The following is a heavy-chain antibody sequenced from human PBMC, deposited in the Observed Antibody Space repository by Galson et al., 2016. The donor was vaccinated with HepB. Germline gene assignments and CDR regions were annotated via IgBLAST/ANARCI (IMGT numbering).Heavy chain of an antibody. D-gene: IGHD1-26*01. CDR2: VKSKAAGGTP. CDR3: AKTPLYSRSVFDQ. Sequence: SLRLSCAASGFTFSNAWMSWVRQGPGKGLGWVGRVKSKAAGGTPDFAAFVKGRFTVSRDDSKNTVYLQRNSLKTEDTAVYYFAKTPLYSRSVFDQWGKGTLVTVSS. J-gene: IGHJ4*02. CDR1: GFTFSNAW. V-gene: IGHV3-15*01.